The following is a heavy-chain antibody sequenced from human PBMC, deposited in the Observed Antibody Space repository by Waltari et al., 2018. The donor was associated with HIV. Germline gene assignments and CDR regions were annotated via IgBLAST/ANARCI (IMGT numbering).Heavy chain of an antibody. D-gene: IGHD3-10*01. CDR2: IIPIFGTA. J-gene: IGHJ4*02. V-gene: IGHV1-69*01. CDR3: ASSPEKVVWFGEFFDY. Sequence: QVQLVQSGAEVKKPGSSVKVSCKASGGTFSSYAISWVRQAPGQGLEWMGGIIPIFGTANVAQKFQGRVTITADESTSTAYMELSSLRSEDTAVYYCASSPEKVVWFGEFFDYWGQGTLVTVSS. CDR1: GGTFSSYA.